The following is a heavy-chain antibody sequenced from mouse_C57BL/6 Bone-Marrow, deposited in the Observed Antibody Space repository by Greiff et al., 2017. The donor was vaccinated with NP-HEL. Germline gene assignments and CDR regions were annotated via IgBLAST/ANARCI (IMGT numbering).Heavy chain of an antibody. V-gene: IGHV1-4*01. D-gene: IGHD1-1*01. CDR3: ARREYGSSYWYFDV. J-gene: IGHJ1*03. CDR1: GYTFTSYT. Sequence: VMLVESGAELARPGASVKMSCKASGYTFTSYTMHWVKQRPGQGLEWIGYINPSSGYTKYNQKFKDKATLTADKSSSTAYMQLSSLTSEDSAVYYCARREYGSSYWYFDVWGTGTTVTVSS. CDR2: INPSSGYT.